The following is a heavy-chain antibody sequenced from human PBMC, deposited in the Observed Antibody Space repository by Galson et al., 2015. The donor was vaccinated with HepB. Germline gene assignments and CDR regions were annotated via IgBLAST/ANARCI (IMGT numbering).Heavy chain of an antibody. CDR2: TSANSLNT. J-gene: IGHJ4*02. D-gene: IGHD4/OR15-4a*01. Sequence: SVKVSCKASGYTFTTNGISWVRQAPGQGLDWMGLTSANSLNTKYAQNLQGRVTLTRDTSTSTAYLDLRSLRSDDTAAYYCARDRDYRFDYWGQGTLVTVSS. CDR3: ARDRDYRFDY. CDR1: GYTFTTNG. V-gene: IGHV1-18*04.